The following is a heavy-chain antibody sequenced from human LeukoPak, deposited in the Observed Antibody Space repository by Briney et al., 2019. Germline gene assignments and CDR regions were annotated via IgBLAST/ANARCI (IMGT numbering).Heavy chain of an antibody. V-gene: IGHV1-69*04. J-gene: IGHJ4*02. CDR3: ARIGAGTTRVDY. Sequence: ASVKVSCKASGYTFTSYGISWVRQAPGQGLEWMGRIIPILGIANYAQKFQGRVTITADKSTSTAYMELSSLRSEDTAVYYCARIGAGTTRVDYWGQGTLVTVSS. CDR2: IIPILGIA. D-gene: IGHD1-7*01. CDR1: GYTFTSYG.